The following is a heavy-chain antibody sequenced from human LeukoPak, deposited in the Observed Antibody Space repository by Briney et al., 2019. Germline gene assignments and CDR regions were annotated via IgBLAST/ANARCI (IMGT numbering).Heavy chain of an antibody. CDR3: ARGAYSGNFFPWPYYYYMDV. J-gene: IGHJ6*03. Sequence: ASVKVSCKASGYTFTSYDINWVRQATGQGLEWMGWMNPNSGNTGYAQKFQGRVTITRNTSISTAYMELSSLRSEDTAVYYCARGAYSGNFFPWPYYYYMDVWGKGTTVTVSS. CDR1: GYTFTSYD. V-gene: IGHV1-8*03. D-gene: IGHD1-26*01. CDR2: MNPNSGNT.